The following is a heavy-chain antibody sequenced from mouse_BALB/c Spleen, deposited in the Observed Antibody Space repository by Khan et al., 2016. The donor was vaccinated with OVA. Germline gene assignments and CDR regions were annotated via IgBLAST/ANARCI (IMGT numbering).Heavy chain of an antibody. D-gene: IGHD3-3*01. CDR2: IDPFNGGN. CDR3: ARGTFDY. V-gene: IGHV1-34*01. J-gene: IGHJ3*01. CDR1: GYSFTTYY. Sequence: VQLQQSGPELMRPGASVKISCKASGYSFTTYYMHWVKQSHGKSLEWIGYIDPFNGGNDYNQKFKGKATLTVDKSSSTAYMHHRSLTSEDSAVCYCARGTFDYWGQGTLVTVSA.